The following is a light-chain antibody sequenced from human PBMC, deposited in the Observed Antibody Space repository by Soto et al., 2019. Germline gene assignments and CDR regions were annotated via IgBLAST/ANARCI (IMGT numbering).Light chain of an antibody. V-gene: IGKV3-20*01. CDR3: QQYGSSHQA. CDR2: GAS. J-gene: IGKJ1*01. Sequence: EIVLTQSPGTRSLSPGERATLSCRASQSVTSNYLAWYQQKPGQAPRLLIYGASSRATGIPDRFSGSGSGTDFTLTISRLEPEDFAVYYCQQYGSSHQAFGQGTKVAIK. CDR1: QSVTSNY.